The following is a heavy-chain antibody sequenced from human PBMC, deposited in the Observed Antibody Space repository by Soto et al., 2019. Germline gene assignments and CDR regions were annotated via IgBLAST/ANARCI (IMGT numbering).Heavy chain of an antibody. CDR3: ARVGLRGGSYSYNWFDP. CDR1: GGTFSSYA. Sequence: QVQLVQSGAEVKKPGSSVKVSCKASGGTFSSYAISWVRQAPGQGREWMGGIIPIFGTANYAQKFQGRVTITADESTSTAYMELSSLRSEDTAVYYCARVGLRGGSYSYNWFDPWGQGTLVTVSS. CDR2: IIPIFGTA. J-gene: IGHJ5*02. V-gene: IGHV1-69*01. D-gene: IGHD1-26*01.